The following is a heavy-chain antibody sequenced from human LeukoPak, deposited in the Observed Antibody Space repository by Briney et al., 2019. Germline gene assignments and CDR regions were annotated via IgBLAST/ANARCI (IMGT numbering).Heavy chain of an antibody. V-gene: IGHV3-7*01. Sequence: GGSLRLSCAASGFTFSSYWMSWVRQAPGKGLEWVANIKQDGSEKYYVDSVKGRFTISRDNAKNSLYLQMNSLRAEDTAVYYCARGPVAGLFYYYMDVWGKGTTVTVSS. CDR3: ARGPVAGLFYYYMDV. J-gene: IGHJ6*03. D-gene: IGHD6-19*01. CDR1: GFTFSSYW. CDR2: IKQDGSEK.